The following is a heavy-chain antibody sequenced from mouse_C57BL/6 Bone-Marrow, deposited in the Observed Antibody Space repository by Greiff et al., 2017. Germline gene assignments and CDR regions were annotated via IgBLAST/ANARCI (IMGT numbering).Heavy chain of an antibody. CDR2: IYWDDDK. CDR1: GFSLSTSGMG. Sequence: QVTLKECGPGILQSSQTLSLTCSFSGFSLSTSGMGVSWIRQPSGKGLEWLVHIYWDDDKRYNPSLKSRLTTSKYTSRNQLFLKITSVDTADTATYYCARRTATGYYFDYWGQGTTLTVSS. V-gene: IGHV8-12*01. CDR3: ARRTATGYYFDY. J-gene: IGHJ2*01.